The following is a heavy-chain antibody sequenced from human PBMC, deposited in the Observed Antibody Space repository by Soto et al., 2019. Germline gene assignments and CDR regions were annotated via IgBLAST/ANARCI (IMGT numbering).Heavy chain of an antibody. V-gene: IGHV4-59*01. CDR2: IYYLGST. CDR1: GASMSEYF. CDR3: ARDRYDGSGSPYPAF. D-gene: IGHD3-10*01. Sequence: PSETLSLTCTVSGASMSEYFWSWIRQSPGKGLEWIGYIYYLGSTDYNPSLKSRVTISVDTSKRQFSLRLTSVTAADTAVYYCARDRYDGSGSPYPAFWGPGTQVTVSS. J-gene: IGHJ4*02.